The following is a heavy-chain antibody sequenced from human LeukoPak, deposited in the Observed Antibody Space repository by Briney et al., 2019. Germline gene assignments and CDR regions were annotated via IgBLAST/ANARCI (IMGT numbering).Heavy chain of an antibody. J-gene: IGHJ6*03. Sequence: PSETLSLTCTVSGGSISSGGYYWSWIRQPPGKGLEWIGYIYHSGSTYYNPSLKSRVTISVDRSKNQFSLKLSSVTAADTAVYYCARHHGVQYFYYYYYYMDVWGKGTTVTVSS. CDR1: GGSISSGGYY. D-gene: IGHD4-11*01. V-gene: IGHV4-30-2*01. CDR3: ARHHGVQYFYYYYYYMDV. CDR2: IYHSGST.